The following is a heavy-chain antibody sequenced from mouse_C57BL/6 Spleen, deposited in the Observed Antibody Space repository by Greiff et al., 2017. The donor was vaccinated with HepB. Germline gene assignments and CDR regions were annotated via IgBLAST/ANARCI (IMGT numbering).Heavy chain of an antibody. J-gene: IGHJ4*01. D-gene: IGHD2-1*01. CDR3: ARHGNCAMDY. Sequence: QVQLQQPGAELVRPGSSVKLSCKASGYTFTSYWMDWVKQRPGQGLEWIGNIYPSDSETHYNQKFKDKATLTVDKSSSTAYMQLSSLTSEDSAVYYCARHGNCAMDYWGQGTSVTVSS. CDR1: GYTFTSYW. CDR2: IYPSDSET. V-gene: IGHV1-61*01.